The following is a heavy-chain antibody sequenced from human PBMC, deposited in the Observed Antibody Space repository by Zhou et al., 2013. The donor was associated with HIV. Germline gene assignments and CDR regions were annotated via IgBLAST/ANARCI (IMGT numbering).Heavy chain of an antibody. V-gene: IGHV1-69*05. CDR3: AINLGYCSSTSCHMGGYYYYYMDV. CDR1: GGTFSSYA. D-gene: IGHD2-2*02. J-gene: IGHJ6*03. Sequence: QVQLVQSGAEVKKPGSSVKVSCKASGGTFSSYAISWVRQAPGQGLEWMGGIIPIFGTANYAQKFQGRVTITTDESTSTAYMELSSLRSEDTAVYYCAINLGYCSSTSCHMGGYYYYYMDVWGKGTTVTVSS. CDR2: IIPIFGTA.